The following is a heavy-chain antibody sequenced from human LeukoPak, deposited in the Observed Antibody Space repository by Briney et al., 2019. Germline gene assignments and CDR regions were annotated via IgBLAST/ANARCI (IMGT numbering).Heavy chain of an antibody. CDR2: IYTSGST. Sequence: SETLSLTCTVSGGSISSYYWSWIRQPAGKGLEWIGRIYTSGSTNYNPSPKSRVTMSVDTSKNQFSLKLSSVTAADTAVYYCARDRRFLEWLHNWFDPWGQGTLVTVSS. J-gene: IGHJ5*02. CDR1: GGSISSYY. V-gene: IGHV4-4*07. D-gene: IGHD3-3*01. CDR3: ARDRRFLEWLHNWFDP.